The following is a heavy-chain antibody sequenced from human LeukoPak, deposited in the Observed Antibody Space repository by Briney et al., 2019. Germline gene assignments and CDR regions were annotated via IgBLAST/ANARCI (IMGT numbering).Heavy chain of an antibody. J-gene: IGHJ5*02. D-gene: IGHD2-15*01. V-gene: IGHV1-46*01. CDR3: ARSNTDCSGGSCYFDP. CDR1: GYTFTSYY. CDR2: INPSGGST. Sequence: VASVKVSCKASGYTFTSYYMHWVRPAPGQGLEWMGIINPSGGSTRYAQKVQGRVTMTRDTSTSTAYMELSRLRSDDTAVYYCARSNTDCSGGSCYFDPWGEGNLVTVS.